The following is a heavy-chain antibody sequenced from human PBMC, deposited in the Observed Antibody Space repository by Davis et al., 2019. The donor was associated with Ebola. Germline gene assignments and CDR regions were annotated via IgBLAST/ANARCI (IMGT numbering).Heavy chain of an antibody. D-gene: IGHD3-3*01. CDR1: EFTFSIYA. J-gene: IGHJ3*02. V-gene: IGHV3-23*01. Sequence: GSLRLSCVASEFTFSIYAMSWVRQAPGKGLEWVSIISDSGGETYYADSVKGRFTISRDNSKNTLYLQMNSLRDEDTAVYYCAKGHYDSDAFDIWGQGTMVTVSS. CDR2: ISDSGGET. CDR3: AKGHYDSDAFDI.